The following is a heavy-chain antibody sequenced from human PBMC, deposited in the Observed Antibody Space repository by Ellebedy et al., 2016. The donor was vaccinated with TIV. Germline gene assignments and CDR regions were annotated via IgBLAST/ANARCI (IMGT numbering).Heavy chain of an antibody. CDR2: ISSSGSSE. Sequence: PGGSLRLSCAASGFTFTDYYMNWIRQAPGKGLEWVSSISSSGSSEYYADSVKGRFTISRDNAQNSVSLLMNSLRVEDTAVYYCARRHGYDRLTGSAFDFWGLGTTVTVSS. V-gene: IGHV3-11*04. CDR1: GFTFTDYY. CDR3: ARRHGYDRLTGSAFDF. J-gene: IGHJ3*01. D-gene: IGHD3-3*01.